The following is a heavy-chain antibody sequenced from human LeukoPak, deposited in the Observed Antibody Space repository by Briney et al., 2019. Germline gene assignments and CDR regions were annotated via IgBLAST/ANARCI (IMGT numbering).Heavy chain of an antibody. V-gene: IGHV1-18*01. D-gene: IGHD2-15*01. CDR3: ARITKTYSRYDAFDI. J-gene: IGHJ3*02. Sequence: ASVKVSCKASGYTFTSYGITWVRQAPGQGLEWMGWISPYNGNTEYAQNLQGRVTMTTDTSTSTAYMELRSLRSDDTAVYYCARITKTYSRYDAFDIWGQGTMVTVSS. CDR1: GYTFTSYG. CDR2: ISPYNGNT.